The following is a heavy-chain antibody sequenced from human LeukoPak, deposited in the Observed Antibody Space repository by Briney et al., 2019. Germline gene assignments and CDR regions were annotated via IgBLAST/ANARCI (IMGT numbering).Heavy chain of an antibody. V-gene: IGHV3-21*01. D-gene: IGHD7-27*01. Sequence: PGGSLRLSCAASGFTFSNYAMSWVRQAPGKGLEWVSAISGSPSYADSVKGRFTISRDNAKNSLYLQMNSLSAEDTAVYYCASPITNWEPYNYGMVVGAQGTTATV. J-gene: IGHJ6*02. CDR1: GFTFSNYA. CDR2: ISGSP. CDR3: ASPITNWEPYNYGMVV.